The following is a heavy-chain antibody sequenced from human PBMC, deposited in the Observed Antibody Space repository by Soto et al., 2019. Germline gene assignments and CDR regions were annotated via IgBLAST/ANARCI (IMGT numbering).Heavy chain of an antibody. V-gene: IGHV4-59*08. CDR3: ARHNYGSGSTYFDY. J-gene: IGHJ4*02. CDR1: GGSISSYY. D-gene: IGHD3-10*01. Sequence: DTLSLTFNVSGGSISSYYCIWRLQAPGKGLEWIGYIYYSGSTNYNPSLKSRVTISVDTSKNQFSMKLNSMTAADTAVYYCARHNYGSGSTYFDYWGQGTLVTVSS. CDR2: IYYSGST.